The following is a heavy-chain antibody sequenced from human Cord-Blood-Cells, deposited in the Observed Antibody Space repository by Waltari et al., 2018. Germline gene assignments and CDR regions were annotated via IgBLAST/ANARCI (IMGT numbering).Heavy chain of an antibody. V-gene: IGHV4-61*01. CDR3: ARAGRAAAGD. J-gene: IGHJ4*02. CDR2: IYYSGST. CDR1: GGSVSSGSYY. Sequence: QVQLQESGPGLVKPSATLSLTCTVSGGSVSSGSYYWSWIRQPPGKGLEWIGYIYYSGSTNYNPSLKSRVTISVDTSKNQFSLKLSSVTAADTAVYYCARAGRAAAGDWGQGTLVTVSS. D-gene: IGHD6-13*01.